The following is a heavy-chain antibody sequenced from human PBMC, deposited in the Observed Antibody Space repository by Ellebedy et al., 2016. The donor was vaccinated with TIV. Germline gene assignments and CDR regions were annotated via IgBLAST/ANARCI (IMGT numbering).Heavy chain of an antibody. D-gene: IGHD3-22*01. Sequence: PGGSLRLSCAASGFTITNYGMHWVRQAPGKGLEWVAVISYDGNHKYYADSVKGRLTISRDDSKNTLYLQMNNLRLEDTAVYFCARASSGSSYWGYDYWGQGTLVTVSS. J-gene: IGHJ4*02. CDR1: GFTITNYG. V-gene: IGHV3-30*03. CDR3: ARASSGSSYWGYDY. CDR2: ISYDGNHK.